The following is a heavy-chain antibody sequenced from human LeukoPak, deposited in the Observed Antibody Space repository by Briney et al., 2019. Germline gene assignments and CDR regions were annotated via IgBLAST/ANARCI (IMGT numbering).Heavy chain of an antibody. CDR2: INPSGGST. Sequence: ASVKVSCKASGYTFTSYYMHWVRQAPGQGLEWKGIINPSGGSTSYAQKFQGRVTMTRDMSTSTVYMELSSLRSEDTAVYYCASSDSSSWYSSYYYYYMDVWGKGTTVTVSS. J-gene: IGHJ6*03. D-gene: IGHD6-13*01. V-gene: IGHV1-46*01. CDR3: ASSDSSSWYSSYYYYYMDV. CDR1: GYTFTSYY.